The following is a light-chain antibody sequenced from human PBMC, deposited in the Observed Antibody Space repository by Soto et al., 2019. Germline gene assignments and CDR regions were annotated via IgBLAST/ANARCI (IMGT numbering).Light chain of an antibody. J-gene: IGKJ4*01. Sequence: EIVLTQSPATLSLSPGERATLSCRASQSVSRYLAWYQQKPGQAPRLLIYDASNRATGIPARFSGRGSGTDFTLTISRLEPEDFAVYYCQQRSTWPHTFGGGTKVEIK. CDR3: QQRSTWPHT. V-gene: IGKV3-11*01. CDR2: DAS. CDR1: QSVSRY.